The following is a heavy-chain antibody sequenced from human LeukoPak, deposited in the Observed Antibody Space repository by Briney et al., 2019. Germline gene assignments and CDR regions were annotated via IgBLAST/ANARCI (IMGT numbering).Heavy chain of an antibody. CDR2: IYYSGST. Sequence: SETLSLTCTVSGGSISSYYWSWIRQPPGKGLEWIGYIYYSGSTNYNPSLKSRVTISVDTSKNQFSLKLSSVTAADTAVYYCARHDNLLWFGELNYWGQGTLVTVSS. J-gene: IGHJ4*02. CDR1: GGSISSYY. CDR3: ARHDNLLWFGELNY. V-gene: IGHV4-59*08. D-gene: IGHD3-10*01.